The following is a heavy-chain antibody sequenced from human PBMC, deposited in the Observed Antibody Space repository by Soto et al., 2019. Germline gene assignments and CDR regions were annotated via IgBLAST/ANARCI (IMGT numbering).Heavy chain of an antibody. D-gene: IGHD7-27*01. V-gene: IGHV3-23*01. Sequence: GGSLRLSCAASGFTFSSFAMIWVRQAPGKGLEWVSAISDSGVSTYYADSVKGRFIIFRDNSKNTLYLQMDSLRAEDTALYYCAKWGNDWGYYYYGMDVWGQGTTVTVSS. CDR1: GFTFSSFA. CDR2: ISDSGVST. CDR3: AKWGNDWGYYYYGMDV. J-gene: IGHJ6*02.